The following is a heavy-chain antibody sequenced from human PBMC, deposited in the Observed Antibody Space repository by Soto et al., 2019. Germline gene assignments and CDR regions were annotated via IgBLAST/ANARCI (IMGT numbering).Heavy chain of an antibody. CDR1: GGSISSYY. Sequence: SETLSLTCTVSGGSISSYYWSWIRQPPGKGLEWIGYIYYSGSTNYNPSLKSRVTISVDTSKNQFSLKLSSVTAADTAVYYCAGIAVVAGTGAFDIWGQGTMVTVSS. J-gene: IGHJ3*02. V-gene: IGHV4-59*08. CDR3: AGIAVVAGTGAFDI. CDR2: IYYSGST. D-gene: IGHD6-19*01.